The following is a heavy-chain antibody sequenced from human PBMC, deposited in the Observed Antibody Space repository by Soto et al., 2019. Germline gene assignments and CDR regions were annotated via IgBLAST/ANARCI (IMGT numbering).Heavy chain of an antibody. Sequence: EVQLLESGGGLVQPGGSLRLSCAASGFTFSSYAMSWVRQAPGKGLEWVSAISVSGGSTYYADSVKGRFTISRDNSKNTLHLQMNSLRAEDTALYFCATSRAAAGTPWDYWGQGTLVTVSS. CDR2: ISVSGGST. V-gene: IGHV3-23*01. CDR3: ATSRAAAGTPWDY. D-gene: IGHD6-13*01. CDR1: GFTFSSYA. J-gene: IGHJ4*02.